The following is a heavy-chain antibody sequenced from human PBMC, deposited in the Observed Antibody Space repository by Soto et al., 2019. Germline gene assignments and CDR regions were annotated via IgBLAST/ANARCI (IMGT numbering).Heavy chain of an antibody. Sequence: VALRLSCAASGFTFSSYAMSWVRQAPGKGLEWVSAISGSGGSTYYADSVKGRFTISRDNSKNTLYLQMNSLRAEDTAVYYCARTGGGATIGGSWGMDVWGQGTTVTVSS. J-gene: IGHJ6*02. D-gene: IGHD5-12*01. V-gene: IGHV3-23*01. CDR2: ISGSGGST. CDR3: ARTGGGATIGGSWGMDV. CDR1: GFTFSSYA.